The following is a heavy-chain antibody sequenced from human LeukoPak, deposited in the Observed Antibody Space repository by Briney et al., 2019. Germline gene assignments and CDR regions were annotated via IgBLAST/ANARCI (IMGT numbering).Heavy chain of an antibody. CDR2: LYYSGIT. V-gene: IGHV4-59*01. CDR1: GGSISTYY. D-gene: IGHD6-13*01. Sequence: KTTETLSLTCTVSGGSISTYYWTWIRQPPERGLEWIGYLYYSGITNYNPSLKSRVTMSVDTSRNQFSLKLSSVTAADTAVYYCARTASSSGYSSSWLYYFDYWGQGTLVTVSS. J-gene: IGHJ4*02. CDR3: ARTASSSGYSSSWLYYFDY.